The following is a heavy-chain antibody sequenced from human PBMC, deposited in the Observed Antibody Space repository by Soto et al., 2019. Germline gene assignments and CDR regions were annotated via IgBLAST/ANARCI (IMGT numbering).Heavy chain of an antibody. CDR3: ITALTTVTTLGY. Sequence: EVQLVESGGGLVKPGGSIRLSCAASGFTFTNAWMSWVRQAPGKGLEWVGRIRRKTDGETVDYAAPVKGRFTISRDDSNNTLYLQMNSLKTEDTAVYFCITALTTVTTLGYWGQGTLVTVSS. J-gene: IGHJ4*02. CDR2: IRRKTDGETV. D-gene: IGHD4-17*01. CDR1: GFTFTNAW. V-gene: IGHV3-15*01.